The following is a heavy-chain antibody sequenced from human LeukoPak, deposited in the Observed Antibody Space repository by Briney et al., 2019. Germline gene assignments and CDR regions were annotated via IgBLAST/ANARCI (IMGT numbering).Heavy chain of an antibody. V-gene: IGHV1-3*01. Sequence: ASVKVSCKASGYTFTSYAMHWVRQAPGQRLEWMGWINAGNGNTKYSQKFQSRVTITRDTSASTAYMELSSPRSEDTAVYYCARVGIAARPRFDYWGQGTLVTVSS. D-gene: IGHD6-6*01. CDR1: GYTFTSYA. CDR2: INAGNGNT. CDR3: ARVGIAARPRFDY. J-gene: IGHJ4*02.